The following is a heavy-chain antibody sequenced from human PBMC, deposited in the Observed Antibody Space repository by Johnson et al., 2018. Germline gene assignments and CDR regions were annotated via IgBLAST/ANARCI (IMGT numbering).Heavy chain of an antibody. CDR3: ANVPTRRRGYFQH. CDR2: INSDGRST. J-gene: IGHJ1*01. Sequence: VQLQESGGGLVQXGGSLRLSCAASGFTFSGYWMHWVRQAPGKGLVWVSRINSDGRSTNYADSVKGRFTISRDNAKNTLYLQMNSLRVEDTAVYYCANVPTRRRGYFQHWGQGTLVTVSS. V-gene: IGHV3-74*01. D-gene: IGHD3-22*01. CDR1: GFTFSGYW.